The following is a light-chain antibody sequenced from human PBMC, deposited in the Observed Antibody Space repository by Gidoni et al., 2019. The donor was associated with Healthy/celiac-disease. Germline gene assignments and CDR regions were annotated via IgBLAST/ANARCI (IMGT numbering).Light chain of an antibody. CDR3: QQYYSTPPT. J-gene: IGKJ1*01. Sequence: DIVMTQYPDSLAVSLGGRATINCKSSQSVLYSSNNKNYLAWYQQKPGQPPKLLIYWASTRESGVPDRFSGSGSGTDFTLTISSLQAEDVAVYYCQQYYSTPPTFGQGTKVEIK. V-gene: IGKV4-1*01. CDR1: QSVLYSSNNKNY. CDR2: WAS.